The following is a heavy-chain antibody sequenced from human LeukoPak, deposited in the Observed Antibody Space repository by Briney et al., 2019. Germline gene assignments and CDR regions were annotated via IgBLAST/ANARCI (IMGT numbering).Heavy chain of an antibody. CDR3: ASNSGYDLDYYYMGV. D-gene: IGHD5-12*01. CDR2: IYSGGST. J-gene: IGHJ6*03. CDR1: GFTVSSNY. Sequence: GGSLRLSCAASGFTVSSNYMSWVRQAPGKGLEWVSVIYSGGSTYYADSVKGRFTISRDNSKNTLYLQMNSLRAEDTAVYYCASNSGYDLDYYYMGVWGKGTTVTVSS. V-gene: IGHV3-53*01.